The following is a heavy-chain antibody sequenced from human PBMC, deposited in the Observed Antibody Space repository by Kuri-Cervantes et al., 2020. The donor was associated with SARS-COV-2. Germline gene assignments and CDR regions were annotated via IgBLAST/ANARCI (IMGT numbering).Heavy chain of an antibody. J-gene: IGHJ6*03. CDR1: GVSISSYY. CDR2: IYTSGST. Sequence: SETLSLTCPVSGVSISSYYWSWIRQPAGKGLEWIGRIYTSGSTNYSPSLKSRITISVDTSKNQFSLKLSSVTAADTAVYYCRIAVAGTAGLMDVWGKGPTVPVSS. V-gene: IGHV4-4*07. D-gene: IGHD6-19*01. CDR3: RIAVAGTAGLMDV.